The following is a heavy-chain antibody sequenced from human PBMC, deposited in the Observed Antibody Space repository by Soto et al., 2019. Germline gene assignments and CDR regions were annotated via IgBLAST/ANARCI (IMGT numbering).Heavy chain of an antibody. J-gene: IGHJ4*02. CDR1: GGTFSSYA. V-gene: IGHV1-69*01. Sequence: QVQLVQSGAEVKQPGSSVKVSCKASGGTFSSYAISWVRQAPGQGLEWMGGIIPIFGTANYAQEFQGRVTITADESTSTAYMELSSLRSEDTAVYYCARDGFLVDTAMAPYFDYWGQGTLVTVSS. CDR3: ARDGFLVDTAMAPYFDY. D-gene: IGHD5-18*01. CDR2: IIPIFGTA.